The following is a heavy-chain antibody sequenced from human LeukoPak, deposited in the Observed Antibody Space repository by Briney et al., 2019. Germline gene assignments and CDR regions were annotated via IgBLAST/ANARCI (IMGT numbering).Heavy chain of an antibody. Sequence: SQTLSLTCTVSGGSISSGGYYWSWIRQHPGKGLEWIGYIYYSGSTYYNPSLKSRVTISVDTSKNQFSLKLSSVAAADTAVYFCAREDGLRYFDSRGNWFDPWGQGTLVTVSS. D-gene: IGHD3-9*01. CDR1: GGSISSGGYY. CDR2: IYYSGST. CDR3: AREDGLRYFDSRGNWFDP. J-gene: IGHJ5*02. V-gene: IGHV4-31*03.